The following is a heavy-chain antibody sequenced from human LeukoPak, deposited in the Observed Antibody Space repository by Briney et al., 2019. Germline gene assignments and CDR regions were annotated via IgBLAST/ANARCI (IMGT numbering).Heavy chain of an antibody. J-gene: IGHJ1*01. CDR1: GLTVSTNY. CDR2: IYTGGST. D-gene: IGHD3-16*01. Sequence: GGSLRLSCAASGLTVSTNYMSWVRQAPGKGLEWVSVIYTGGSTYYGDSVKGRFTISRDNSKNTLYLQMNSLRAEDTAVYYCARHTGEGSHFQHWGQGSLVTVSS. V-gene: IGHV3-66*04. CDR3: ARHTGEGSHFQH.